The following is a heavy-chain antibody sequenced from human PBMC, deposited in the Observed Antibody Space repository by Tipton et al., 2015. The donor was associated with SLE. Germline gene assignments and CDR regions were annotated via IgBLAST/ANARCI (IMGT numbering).Heavy chain of an antibody. CDR2: INHSGST. Sequence: TLSLTCAVYGGSFSGYYGSWTRQPPGKGLEWIGEINHSGSTNYHPSLKSRVTISVDTSKNQFSLKLSSVTAADTSVYYCARGYYGSGAFDLWGRGTLVTVSS. V-gene: IGHV4-34*01. D-gene: IGHD3-10*01. CDR1: GGSFSGYY. J-gene: IGHJ2*01. CDR3: ARGYYGSGAFDL.